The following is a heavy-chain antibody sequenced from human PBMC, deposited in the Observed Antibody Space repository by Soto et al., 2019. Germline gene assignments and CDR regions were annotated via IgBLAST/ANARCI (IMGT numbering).Heavy chain of an antibody. V-gene: IGHV1-8*01. Sequence: QVQLVQSGAEVKKPGASVKVSCKASGYTFTSYDINWVRQATGQGLEWMGWMNPNSGNTGYAQKFQGRVTMTRNTXXSXAXXELSSLRSEDTAVYYCARGGGYCSGGGCSLHAFDIWGQGTMVTVSS. D-gene: IGHD2-15*01. J-gene: IGHJ3*02. CDR2: MNPNSGNT. CDR1: GYTFTSYD. CDR3: ARGGGYCSGGGCSLHAFDI.